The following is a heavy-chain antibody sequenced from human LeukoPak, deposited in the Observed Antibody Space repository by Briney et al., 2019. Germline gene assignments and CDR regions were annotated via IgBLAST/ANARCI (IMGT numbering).Heavy chain of an antibody. V-gene: IGHV3-21*01. D-gene: IGHD1-26*01. Sequence: GGSLRLSCAASGFTFSSYSMNWVRQAPGKGLEWVSSISSSSSYIYYADSVKGRFTISRDNAKNSLYLQMNSLRAEDTAVYYCARDQGELPTDAFDIWGQGTMVTVSS. CDR2: ISSSSSYI. CDR1: GFTFSSYS. CDR3: ARDQGELPTDAFDI. J-gene: IGHJ3*02.